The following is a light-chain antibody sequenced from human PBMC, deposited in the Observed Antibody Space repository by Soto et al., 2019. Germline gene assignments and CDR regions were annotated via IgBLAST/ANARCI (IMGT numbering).Light chain of an antibody. CDR1: SSDVGGYNY. J-gene: IGLJ1*01. Sequence: QSALTQPASVSGSPGQSITISCTGTSSDVGGYNYVSWYQQHPGKAPKLMIYDVSNRPSGVSNRFSGSKSGNMASLTISGLQAEDEADYYCSSYTSSSTFSYVFGTGTKLTVL. CDR2: DVS. CDR3: SSYTSSSTFSYV. V-gene: IGLV2-14*01.